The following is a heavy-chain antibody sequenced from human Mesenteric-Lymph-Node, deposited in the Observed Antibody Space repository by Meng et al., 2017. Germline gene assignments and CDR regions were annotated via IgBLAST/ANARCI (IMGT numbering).Heavy chain of an antibody. Sequence: GESLKISCAASGFTFSRCSINWVRQAPGKGLEWLAPIWFDGSKDYYVDSVKGRFIIFRDNSKNTVYLQMNSLRAEDTAVYYCARDDYGTLDYWGQGTLVTVSS. J-gene: IGHJ4*02. CDR3: ARDDYGTLDY. D-gene: IGHD4/OR15-4a*01. CDR1: GFTFSRCS. CDR2: IWFDGSKD. V-gene: IGHV3-33*08.